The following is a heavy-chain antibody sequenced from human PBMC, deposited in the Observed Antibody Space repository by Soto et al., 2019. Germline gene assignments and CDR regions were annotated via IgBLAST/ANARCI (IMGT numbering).Heavy chain of an antibody. Sequence: ASVKVSCKASEDTFRNYAISWVRQAPGQGLEWMGGIIPIFGTANYAQKFQGRVTITADTSANTVYLELSSLRSEDTAVYYCASTKYDSSDYYYWYLGLWGRGTLVTVSS. J-gene: IGHJ2*01. CDR3: ASTKYDSSDYYYWYLGL. CDR2: IIPIFGTA. D-gene: IGHD3-22*01. V-gene: IGHV1-69*06. CDR1: EDTFRNYA.